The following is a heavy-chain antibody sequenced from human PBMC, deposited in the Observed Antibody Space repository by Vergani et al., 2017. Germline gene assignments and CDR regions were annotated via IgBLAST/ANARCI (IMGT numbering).Heavy chain of an antibody. Sequence: PASGFTFSSYAMHWVRQAPGKGLEWVAVISYDGSNKYYADSVKGRFTISRDNSKNTLYLQMNSLRAEDTAVYYCARDAAYYYDSSGYFHSGIFDYWGQGTLVTVSS. CDR1: GFTFSSYA. CDR3: ARDAAYYYDSSGYFHSGIFDY. D-gene: IGHD3-22*01. V-gene: IGHV3-30-3*01. J-gene: IGHJ4*02. CDR2: ISYDGSNK.